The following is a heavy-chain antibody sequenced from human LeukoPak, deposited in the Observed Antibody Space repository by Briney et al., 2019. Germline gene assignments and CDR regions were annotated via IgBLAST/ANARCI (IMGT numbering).Heavy chain of an antibody. Sequence: PGGSLRLSCAASGFTFSSYEMNWDRQAPGEGLEWLSYMSSSGSTIYYADSVKGRFSISRDNAKSSLYLQMNNVRAEDTAVYFCARNLAYWGQGTLVTVSS. J-gene: IGHJ4*02. CDR2: MSSSGSTI. V-gene: IGHV3-48*03. CDR3: ARNLAY. CDR1: GFTFSSYE.